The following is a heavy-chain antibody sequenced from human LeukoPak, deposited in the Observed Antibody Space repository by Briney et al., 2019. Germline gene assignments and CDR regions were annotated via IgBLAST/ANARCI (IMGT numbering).Heavy chain of an antibody. CDR2: INPNSGGT. CDR3: ARDTVTVHPYNWSYP. D-gene: IGHD4-17*01. Sequence: ASVKVSCKASGYTFTGYYMHWVRQAPGQGREWMGWINPNSGGTNYAQKFQGRVTMTRNTSIRTAYMEVRRLRSDDTAVYYGARDTVTVHPYNWSYPWGQGTLVTVSS. CDR1: GYTFTGYY. J-gene: IGHJ5*02. V-gene: IGHV1-2*02.